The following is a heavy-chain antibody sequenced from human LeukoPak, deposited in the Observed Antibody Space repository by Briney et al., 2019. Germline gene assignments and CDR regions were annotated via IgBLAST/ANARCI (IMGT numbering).Heavy chain of an antibody. CDR3: AVVEPYYSMDV. CDR2: INPNSGDT. V-gene: IGHV1-2*02. J-gene: IGHJ6*03. Sequence: GASVTVSCKASGYTFTGYYMHWVRQAPGQGLEWMGWINPNSGDTNYAQKFQGRVTMTRDTSISTAYMELSRLRSDDTAVYYCAVVEPYYSMDVWGKGTTVTISS. D-gene: IGHD2-2*01. CDR1: GYTFTGYY.